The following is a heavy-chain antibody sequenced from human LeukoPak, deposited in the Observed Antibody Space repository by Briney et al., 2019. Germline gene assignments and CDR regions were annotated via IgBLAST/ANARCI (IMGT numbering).Heavy chain of an antibody. CDR3: ARAVEMAEAFDI. Sequence: GGSLRLSCAASGFTVSNNYMTWVRQASGKGLEWVSILYSGGATYYTESVKGRFTISRDNSKNTLYLQMNSLRAEDTAVYYCARAVEMAEAFDIWGQGTMVTVSS. CDR1: GFTVSNNY. D-gene: IGHD5-24*01. J-gene: IGHJ3*02. V-gene: IGHV3-53*01. CDR2: LYSGGAT.